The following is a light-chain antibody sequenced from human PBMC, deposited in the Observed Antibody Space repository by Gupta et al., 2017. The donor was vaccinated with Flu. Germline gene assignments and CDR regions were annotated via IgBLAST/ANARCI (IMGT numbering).Light chain of an antibody. Sequence: ETVTTQSPATLSVSPGERVTLFCRASQGVSSNLAWYQQKPGQAPRGLIYGAFTRATGIPARVSGSGSGTEYTLTISVLQSEDFAVYYWQQYNNWPITFGQGTKVEIK. V-gene: IGKV3-15*01. J-gene: IGKJ1*01. CDR1: QGVSSN. CDR3: QQYNNWPIT. CDR2: GAF.